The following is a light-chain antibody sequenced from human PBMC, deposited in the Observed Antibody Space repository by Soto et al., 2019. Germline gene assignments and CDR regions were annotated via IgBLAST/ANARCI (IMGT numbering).Light chain of an antibody. CDR2: DAS. J-gene: IGKJ4*01. Sequence: EIVLTQSPGTLSLSPGERATLSCRASQSISNYLAWYQHKPGQAPRLLISDASMRASGVPARFSGSGSGTDSTLTISILEPEDFAVYYCQQRSQWPPITFGGGTTVEIK. V-gene: IGKV3-11*01. CDR3: QQRSQWPPIT. CDR1: QSISNY.